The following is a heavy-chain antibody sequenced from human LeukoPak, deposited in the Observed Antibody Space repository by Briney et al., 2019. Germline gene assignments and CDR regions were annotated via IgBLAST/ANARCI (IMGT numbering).Heavy chain of an antibody. J-gene: IGHJ3*01. CDR1: GFTFSSYA. V-gene: IGHV3-48*01. Sequence: GGSLRLSCAASGFTFSSYAMTWVRQAPGKGLEWVSYISSSSTIYYADSVKGRFTISRDNAKNSLYLQMNSLRAEDTAVYYCAIYPGQMGFWGQGTMVTVSS. D-gene: IGHD2-2*02. CDR2: ISSSSTI. CDR3: AIYPGQMGF.